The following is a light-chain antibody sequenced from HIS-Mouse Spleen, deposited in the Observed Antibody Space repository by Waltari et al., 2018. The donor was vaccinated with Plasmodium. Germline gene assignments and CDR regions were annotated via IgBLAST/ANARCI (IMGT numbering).Light chain of an antibody. CDR3: YSTDSSGNHRV. V-gene: IGLV3-10*01. J-gene: IGLJ3*02. CDR2: EES. CDR1: ALPTKY. Sequence: SYELTLPPSASVSPGQTARVSFSGDALPTKYAHWYQQKSGQAPVLVIYEESKRPSGIPERFSGSSSGTMATLTISGAQVEDEADYYCYSTDSSGNHRVFGGGTKLTVL.